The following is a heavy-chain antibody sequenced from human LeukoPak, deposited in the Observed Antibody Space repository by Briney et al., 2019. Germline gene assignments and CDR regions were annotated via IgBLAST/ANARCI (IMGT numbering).Heavy chain of an antibody. CDR3: AKGRFIVVVPAAPQGYFDY. CDR1: GFTFSSYA. J-gene: IGHJ4*02. CDR2: VSGSGGST. V-gene: IGHV3-23*01. Sequence: GGSLRLSCAASGFTFSSYAMSWVRQAPGKGLEWVSAVSGSGGSTYYADSVKGWFTISRDNSKNTLYLQMNSLRAEDTAVYYCAKGRFIVVVPAAPQGYFDYWGQGTLVTVSS. D-gene: IGHD2-2*01.